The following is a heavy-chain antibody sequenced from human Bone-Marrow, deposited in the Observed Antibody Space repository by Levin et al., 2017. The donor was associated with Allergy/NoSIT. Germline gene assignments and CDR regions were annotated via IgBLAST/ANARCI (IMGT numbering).Heavy chain of an antibody. V-gene: IGHV1-2*02. CDR2: INPNSGGT. CDR1: GYTFTGYY. Sequence: ASVKVSCKASGYTFTGYYMHWVRQAPGQGLEWMGWINPNSGGTNYAQKFQGRVTMTRDTSISTAYMELSRLRSDDTAVYYCARDPGYKRWLPTLPYGMDVWGQGTTVTVSS. D-gene: IGHD1-14*01. J-gene: IGHJ6*02. CDR3: ARDPGYKRWLPTLPYGMDV.